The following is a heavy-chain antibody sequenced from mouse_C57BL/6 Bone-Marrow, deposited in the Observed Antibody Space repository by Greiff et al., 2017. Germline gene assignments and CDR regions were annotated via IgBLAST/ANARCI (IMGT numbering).Heavy chain of an antibody. CDR1: GYTFTSYW. Sequence: QVQLQQPGAELVKPGASVKMSCKASGYTFTSYWITWVKQRPGQGLEWIGDIYPGSGSTNYNEKFKSKATLTVDTSSSTAYMQLSSLTSEDSAVYYCAREDFYSNYSYWYFDVWGTGTTVTVSS. CDR2: IYPGSGST. D-gene: IGHD2-5*01. J-gene: IGHJ1*03. CDR3: AREDFYSNYSYWYFDV. V-gene: IGHV1-55*01.